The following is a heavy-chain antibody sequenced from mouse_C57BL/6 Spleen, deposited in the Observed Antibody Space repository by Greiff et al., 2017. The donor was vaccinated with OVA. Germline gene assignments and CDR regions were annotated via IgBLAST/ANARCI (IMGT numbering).Heavy chain of an antibody. Sequence: VQLQQSGAELVKPGASVKISCKASGYAFSSYWMNWVKQRPGKGLEWIGQIYPGDGDTNYNGKFKGKATLTADKSSSTAYMQLSSLTSEDSAVYFCARGGDSNYWYFDVWGTGTTVTVSS. CDR2: IYPGDGDT. J-gene: IGHJ1*03. CDR3: ARGGDSNYWYFDV. V-gene: IGHV1-80*01. CDR1: GYAFSSYW. D-gene: IGHD2-5*01.